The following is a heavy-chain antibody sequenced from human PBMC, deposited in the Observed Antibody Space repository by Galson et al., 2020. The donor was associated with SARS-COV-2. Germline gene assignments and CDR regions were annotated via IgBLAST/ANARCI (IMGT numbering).Heavy chain of an antibody. CDR2: INSDGSST. CDR1: GFTFSSYW. Sequence: GGSLRLSCAASGFTFSSYWMHWVRQAPGKGLVWVSRINSDGSSTSYADSVKGRFTISRDNAKNTLYLQMNSLRAEDTAVYYCAREARYFDWFPFDYWGQGTLVTVSS. V-gene: IGHV3-74*01. J-gene: IGHJ4*02. CDR3: AREARYFDWFPFDY. D-gene: IGHD3-9*01.